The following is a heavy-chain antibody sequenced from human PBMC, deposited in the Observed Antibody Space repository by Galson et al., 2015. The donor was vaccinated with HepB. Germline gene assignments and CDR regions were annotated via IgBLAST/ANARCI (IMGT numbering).Heavy chain of an antibody. CDR2: ISSSSSYR. D-gene: IGHD2-2*01. J-gene: IGHJ6*02. CDR3: ARAPYQLLKSYYYYYGMDV. CDR1: GFTFSSYN. V-gene: IGHV3-21*01. Sequence: SLRLSCAASGFTFSSYNMNWVRQAPGKGLEWVSSISSSSSYRYYADSVKGRFTISRDNAKNSLYLQMNSLRAEDTAAYYCARAPYQLLKSYYYYYGMDVWGQGTTVTVSS.